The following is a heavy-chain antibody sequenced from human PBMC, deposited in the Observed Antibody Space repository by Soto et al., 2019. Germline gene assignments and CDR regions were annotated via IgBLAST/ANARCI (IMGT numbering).Heavy chain of an antibody. J-gene: IGHJ4*02. CDR3: ARVPPNCSGGSCYGYYFDY. D-gene: IGHD2-15*01. V-gene: IGHV3-11*06. CDR1: GFTFSDYY. CDR2: ISSSSSYT. Sequence: GGSLRLSCAASGFTFSDYYMSWIRQAPGKGLEWVSYISSSSSYTNYADSVKGRFTISRDNAKNSLYLQMNSLRAEDTAVYYCARVPPNCSGGSCYGYYFDYWGQGTLVTVSS.